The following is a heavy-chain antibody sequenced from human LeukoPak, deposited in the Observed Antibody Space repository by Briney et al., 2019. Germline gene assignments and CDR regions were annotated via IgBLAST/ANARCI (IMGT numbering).Heavy chain of an antibody. CDR2: INHSGST. J-gene: IGHJ2*01. V-gene: IGHV4-34*01. CDR3: ARGLYSSSWYRPRYFDL. Sequence: SETLSLTCAVYGGSFSGYYWGWIRQPPGKGLEWIGEINHSGSTNYNPSLKSRVTISVDTSKNQFSLKLSSVTAADTAVYYCARGLYSSSWYRPRYFDLWGRGTLVTVSS. CDR1: GGSFSGYY. D-gene: IGHD6-13*01.